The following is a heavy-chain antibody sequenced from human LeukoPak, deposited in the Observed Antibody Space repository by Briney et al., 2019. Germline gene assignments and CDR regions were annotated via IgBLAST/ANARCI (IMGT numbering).Heavy chain of an antibody. D-gene: IGHD6-19*01. CDR1: GYTFTGYY. J-gene: IGHJ5*02. CDR2: INPNSGGT. Sequence: ASVKVSCKASGYTFTGYYMHWVRQTPGQGLEWMGWINPNSGGTNYAQKFQGRVTMTRDTSISTAYMELSRLRSDDTPVYYCAREYSSGWSNWFDPWGQGTLVTVSS. V-gene: IGHV1-2*02. CDR3: AREYSSGWSNWFDP.